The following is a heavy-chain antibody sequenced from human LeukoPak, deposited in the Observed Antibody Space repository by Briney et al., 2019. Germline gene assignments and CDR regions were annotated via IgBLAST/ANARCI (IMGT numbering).Heavy chain of an antibody. CDR3: ARGVRGIAAAGTIYYYMDV. CDR1: GYTFTSYD. CDR2: MNPNSGNT. Sequence: ASVKVSCKASGYTFTSYDINWLRQATGQGLEWMGWMNPNSGNTGYAQKFQGRVTMTRNTSVSTAYMELSSLRSEDTALYYCARGVRGIAAAGTIYYYMDVWGKGTTVTVSS. D-gene: IGHD6-13*01. V-gene: IGHV1-8*01. J-gene: IGHJ6*03.